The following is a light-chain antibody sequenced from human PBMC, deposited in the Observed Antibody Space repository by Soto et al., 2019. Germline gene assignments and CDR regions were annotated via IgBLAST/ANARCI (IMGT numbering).Light chain of an antibody. Sequence: DIQMTQSPSSVSASLGDRVTITCRASHDISSWIAWYQQHPGKAPKLLIYAASSLQSGVPSRFSGSGFGTDFTLTISSLQPEVFATYYCQQANSFPGLSFGGGTKVLIK. CDR2: AAS. CDR3: QQANSFPGLS. V-gene: IGKV1-12*01. J-gene: IGKJ4*01. CDR1: HDISSW.